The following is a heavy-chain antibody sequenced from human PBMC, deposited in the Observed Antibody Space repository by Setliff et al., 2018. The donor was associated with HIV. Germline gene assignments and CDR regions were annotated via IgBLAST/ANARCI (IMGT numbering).Heavy chain of an antibody. Sequence: LRLSCAASGFTVGSNYMSWVRQAPGKGLEWVSFIYSGGSTYYADSVKGRFTISRDISKNTLYLQMNSLRAEDTAVYYCARVRNWSSSWYVDYWGQGTLVTVSS. CDR3: ARVRNWSSSWYVDY. J-gene: IGHJ4*02. CDR2: IYSGGST. V-gene: IGHV3-53*01. D-gene: IGHD6-13*01. CDR1: GFTVGSNY.